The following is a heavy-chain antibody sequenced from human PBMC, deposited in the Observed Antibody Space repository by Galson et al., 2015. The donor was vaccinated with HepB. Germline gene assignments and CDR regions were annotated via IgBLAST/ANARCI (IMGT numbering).Heavy chain of an antibody. CDR3: ARSPFVLGYCTNGVCTGEAGWFDP. J-gene: IGHJ5*02. V-gene: IGHV1-2*04. D-gene: IGHD2-8*01. CDR2: INPNSGGT. Sequence: SVKVSCKASGSTFTGYYVHWVRQAPGQGLEWMGWINPNSGGTNYAQKFQGWVTMTRDTSISTAYMELSRLRSDDTAVYYCARSPFVLGYCTNGVCTGEAGWFDPWGQGTLVTVSS. CDR1: GSTFTGYY.